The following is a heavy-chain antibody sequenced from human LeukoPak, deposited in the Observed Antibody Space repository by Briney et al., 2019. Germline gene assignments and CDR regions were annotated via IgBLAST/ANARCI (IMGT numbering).Heavy chain of an antibody. J-gene: IGHJ4*02. D-gene: IGHD6-13*01. Sequence: GSLRLSCAASGFTFSSYWMHWVRQAPGKGLEWIGSTYYSGSTYYNPSLKSRVTISVDTSKNQFSLKLSSVTAADTAVYYCARQPEAGMFDYWGQGTLVTVSS. CDR1: GFTFSSYW. CDR2: TYYSGST. CDR3: ARQPEAGMFDY. V-gene: IGHV4-39*01.